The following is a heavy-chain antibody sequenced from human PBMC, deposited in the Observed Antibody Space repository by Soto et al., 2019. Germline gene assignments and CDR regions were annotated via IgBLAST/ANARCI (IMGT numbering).Heavy chain of an antibody. J-gene: IGHJ6*02. Sequence: EVQLVESGGGLVQPGGSLKLSCAASGFTFSSYAMHWVRQATGKGLGWVSAIGTAGDTYYPGSVKGRFTISRENAKNSLYLQMNSLRAGDTAVYYCARGYCTNGVCWGGYYGMDVWGQGTTVTVSS. CDR1: GFTFSSYA. D-gene: IGHD2-8*01. CDR2: IGTAGDT. CDR3: ARGYCTNGVCWGGYYGMDV. V-gene: IGHV3-13*01.